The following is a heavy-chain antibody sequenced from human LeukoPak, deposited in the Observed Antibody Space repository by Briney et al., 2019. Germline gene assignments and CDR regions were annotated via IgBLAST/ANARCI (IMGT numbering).Heavy chain of an antibody. CDR2: IYPGDSDT. J-gene: IGHJ4*02. Sequence: GESLKISCKGSGYSFTSYWIGWVRQMPGKGLEWMGIIYPGDSDTRYSPSFQGQVTISADKSISTAYLQWGSLKASDTAMYYCARQDIVVVPAATYFDYWGQGTLVTVSS. V-gene: IGHV5-51*01. CDR3: ARQDIVVVPAATYFDY. CDR1: GYSFTSYW. D-gene: IGHD2-2*01.